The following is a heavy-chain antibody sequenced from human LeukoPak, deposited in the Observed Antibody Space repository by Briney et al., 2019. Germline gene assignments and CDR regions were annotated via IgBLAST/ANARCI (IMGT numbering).Heavy chain of an antibody. CDR1: GFTFDDYA. J-gene: IGHJ4*02. CDR3: AKDPLY. CDR2: ISWNSGSI. V-gene: IGHV3-9*01. Sequence: PGGSLRLSCAASGFTFDDYAMHWVRQAPGKGLEWVSGISWNSGSIGYADSVKGRFTISRDNSKNTLYLQMNSLRAEDTAVYYCAKDPLYWGQGTLVTVSS.